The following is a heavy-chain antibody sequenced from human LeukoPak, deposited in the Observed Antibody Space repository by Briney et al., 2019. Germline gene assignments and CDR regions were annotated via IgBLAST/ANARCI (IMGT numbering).Heavy chain of an antibody. CDR1: GGSFSGYF. CDR3: ARKFRNQFDSSGFFGF. V-gene: IGHV4-34*01. Sequence: KASETLSLTCAVSGGSFSGYFWTWMRQAPGKGLEWIGEINHSGSTNYNASLESRVTISVDTSKKQFSLNLNSVTAADTAVYYCARKFRNQFDSSGFFGFWGQGTLVTVSS. D-gene: IGHD3-22*01. CDR2: INHSGST. J-gene: IGHJ4*02.